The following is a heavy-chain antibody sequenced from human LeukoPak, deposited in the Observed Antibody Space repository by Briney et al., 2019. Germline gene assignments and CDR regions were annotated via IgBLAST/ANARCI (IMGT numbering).Heavy chain of an antibody. J-gene: IGHJ2*01. D-gene: IGHD4-23*01. CDR1: GYRVTNYW. Sequence: PGESLKISCQGSGYRVTNYWIGWVRQMPGKGLEWMGIIYPGDSNTRYSPSFQGQVTISADKSINTAYVQWSSLKASDTAMYYCARRVVNNRNWYFNLWGRGTLVTVSS. V-gene: IGHV5-51*01. CDR3: ARRVVNNRNWYFNL. CDR2: IYPGDSNT.